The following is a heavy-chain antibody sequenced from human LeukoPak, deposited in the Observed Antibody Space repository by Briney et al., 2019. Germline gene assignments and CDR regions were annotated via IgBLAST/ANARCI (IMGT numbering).Heavy chain of an antibody. CDR1: GFTFSSYA. CDR3: VKDPGVVILPWGH. Sequence: GGSLRLSCAASGFTFSSYAMSWVRQAPGKGLEWVSALSRSGDYTYYADSVKGRFTISRDNYRSTLYLQMNSLRIEDTAVYYCVKDPGVVILPWGHWGQGTLVTVSS. CDR2: LSRSGDYT. J-gene: IGHJ4*02. V-gene: IGHV3-23*01. D-gene: IGHD4-23*01.